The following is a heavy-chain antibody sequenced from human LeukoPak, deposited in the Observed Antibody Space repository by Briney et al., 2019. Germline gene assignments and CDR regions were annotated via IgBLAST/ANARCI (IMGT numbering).Heavy chain of an antibody. CDR3: AKGAAAGKVDWFGP. CDR2: ITGYGAT. V-gene: IGHV3-23*01. CDR1: GFTFSNFA. Sequence: GGCLRLSFAASGFTFSNFAMVSVRQAPGTGLQLVSTITGYGATFYADSGRGRFTNFRDTSMNTLFLQMNSLGAQDTAVYYCAKGAAAGKVDWFGPWGQGTLVTVSS. D-gene: IGHD6-13*01. J-gene: IGHJ5*02.